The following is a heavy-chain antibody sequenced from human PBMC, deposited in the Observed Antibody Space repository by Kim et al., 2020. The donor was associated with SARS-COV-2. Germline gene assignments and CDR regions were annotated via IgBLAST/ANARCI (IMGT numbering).Heavy chain of an antibody. CDR2: MNPNSGNT. CDR1: GYTFTSYD. V-gene: IGHV1-8*01. CDR3: ARGFRAAAGPFYYYYYMDV. Sequence: ASVKVSCKASGYTFTSYDINWVRQATGQGLEWMGWMNPNSGNTDYAQKFQGRVTMTRNTSISTAYMELSSLRSEDTAVYYCARGFRAAAGPFYYYYYMDVWGKGTTVTVSS. D-gene: IGHD6-13*01. J-gene: IGHJ6*03.